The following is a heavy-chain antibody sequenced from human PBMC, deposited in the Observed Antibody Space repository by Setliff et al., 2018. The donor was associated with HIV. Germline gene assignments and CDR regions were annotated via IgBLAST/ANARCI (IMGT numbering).Heavy chain of an antibody. D-gene: IGHD6-13*01. CDR3: ARHRYSSSINWFDP. CDR1: GGSFGAYY. CDR2: INHSGTT. V-gene: IGHV4-34*01. Sequence: SETLSLTCAVYGGSFGAYYWTWIRQPPGEGLEWIGEINHSGTTYYNPSLKSRVTMSIDTSQNQFSLKLTSVTATDTAVYYCARHRYSSSINWFDPWGQGTLVTVSS. J-gene: IGHJ5*02.